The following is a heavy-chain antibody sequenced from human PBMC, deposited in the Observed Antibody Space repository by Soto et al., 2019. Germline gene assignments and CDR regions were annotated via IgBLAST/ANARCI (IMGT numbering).Heavy chain of an antibody. Sequence: QVQLVESGGGVVQPGRSLRLSCAASGFTFSSHAMHWVHQAPGKGLEWVAVISYDGSNKYYADSVKGRFTISRDNSKNTLYLQMNSLRAEDTAVYYCAREGWDIAAAGTSLFFDYWGQGTLVTVSS. D-gene: IGHD6-13*01. CDR2: ISYDGSNK. CDR1: GFTFSSHA. J-gene: IGHJ4*02. CDR3: AREGWDIAAAGTSLFFDY. V-gene: IGHV3-30-3*01.